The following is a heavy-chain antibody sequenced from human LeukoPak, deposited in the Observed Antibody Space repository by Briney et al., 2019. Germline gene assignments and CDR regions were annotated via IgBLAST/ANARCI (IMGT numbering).Heavy chain of an antibody. V-gene: IGHV3-30*18. CDR3: AKDLGMAVAGTQIDY. D-gene: IGHD6-19*01. J-gene: IGHJ4*02. CDR2: ISYDGSNK. Sequence: GGSLRLSCAASGFTFSNYGMHWVRQAPGKGLEWVALISYDGSNKYYADSVKGRFTISRDNSKNTLYLQMNSLRAEDTAVYYCAKDLGMAVAGTQIDYWGQGTLVTVSS. CDR1: GFTFSNYG.